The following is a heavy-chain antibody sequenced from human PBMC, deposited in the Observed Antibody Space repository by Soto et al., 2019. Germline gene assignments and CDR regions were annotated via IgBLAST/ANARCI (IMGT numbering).Heavy chain of an antibody. D-gene: IGHD1-26*01. Sequence: GGSLRLSCATSGFTVSDHAMHWVRQAPGEGLEWVSGVRGDLVTTPYAASVKGRVTSPSDNSKNTLYLQMNSLRAEDTAKYYCVKEGKMGVEGFDFWGQGTLVTVSS. CDR1: GFTVSDHA. CDR2: VRGDLVTT. CDR3: VKEGKMGVEGFDF. V-gene: IGHV3-23*01. J-gene: IGHJ4*02.